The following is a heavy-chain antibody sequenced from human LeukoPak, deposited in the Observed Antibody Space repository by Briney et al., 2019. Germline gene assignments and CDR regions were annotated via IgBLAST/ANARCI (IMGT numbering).Heavy chain of an antibody. CDR1: GFTFSSYG. V-gene: IGHV3-30*02. Sequence: GGSLRLSCAASGFTFSSYGMHWVRQAPGKGLEWVAVIWYDGSNKYYADSVKARFTISRDNSKNTLYLQMNSLRGEDTAVYYCAKGITAMVLDYWGQGTLVTVSS. J-gene: IGHJ4*02. CDR2: IWYDGSNK. CDR3: AKGITAMVLDY. D-gene: IGHD5-18*01.